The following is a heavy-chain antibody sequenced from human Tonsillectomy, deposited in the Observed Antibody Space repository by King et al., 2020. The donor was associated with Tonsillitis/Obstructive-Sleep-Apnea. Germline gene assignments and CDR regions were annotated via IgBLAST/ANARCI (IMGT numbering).Heavy chain of an antibody. CDR2: IYYSGST. D-gene: IGHD3-3*01. V-gene: IGHV4-39*01. CDR1: GGSISSSSYY. J-gene: IGHJ4*02. Sequence: PLQEWGPGLVKPSETLSLTCTVSGGSISSSSYYWGWIRQPPGKGLEWIGSIYYSGSTYYNPSLKSRVTISVDTSKNQFSLKLSSVTAADTAVYYCASTYYDQYYFDYWGQGTLVTVSS. CDR3: ASTYYDQYYFDY.